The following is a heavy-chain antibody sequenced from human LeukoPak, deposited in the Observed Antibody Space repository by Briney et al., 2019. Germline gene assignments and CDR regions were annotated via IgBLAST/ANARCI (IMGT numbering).Heavy chain of an antibody. CDR2: ISWDGGST. J-gene: IGHJ4*02. D-gene: IGHD5-24*01. CDR1: GFTFSSYT. CDR3: AKDDDGYNSFFDY. Sequence: GGSLRLSCAASGFTFSSYTMHWVRQAPGKGLEWVSLISWDGGSTYYADSVKGRFTISRDNSKNSLYLQMNSLRTEDTALYYCAKDDDGYNSFFDYWGQGTLVTVSS. V-gene: IGHV3-43*01.